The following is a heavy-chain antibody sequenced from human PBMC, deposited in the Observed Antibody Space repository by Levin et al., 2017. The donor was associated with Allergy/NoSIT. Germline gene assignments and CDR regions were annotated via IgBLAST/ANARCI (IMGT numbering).Heavy chain of an antibody. CDR2: IYWDDDK. J-gene: IGHJ4*02. Sequence: SGPTLVKPTQTLTLTCTFSGFSLSTSGVGVGWIRQPPGKALEWLALIYWDDDKRYSPSLKSRLTITKDTSKNQVVLTMTNMDPVDTATYYCAHSALYDFWSGYSKKYYFDYWGQGTLVTVSS. D-gene: IGHD3-3*01. CDR1: GFSLSTSGVG. CDR3: AHSALYDFWSGYSKKYYFDY. V-gene: IGHV2-5*02.